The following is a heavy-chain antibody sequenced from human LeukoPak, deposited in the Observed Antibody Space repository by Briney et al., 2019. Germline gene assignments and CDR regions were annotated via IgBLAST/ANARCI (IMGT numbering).Heavy chain of an antibody. CDR3: AREVGSIPNLNS. CDR2: INPNSGGT. J-gene: IGHJ5*02. D-gene: IGHD1-26*01. Sequence: ASVKVSCKASGYTFTGYYMHWVRQAPGQGLEWMGWINPNSGGTNYAQKFQGRVTMTRDTSISTAYMDLSRLTSDDTAVYYCAREVGSIPNLNSWGQGTLVTVSS. V-gene: IGHV1-2*02. CDR1: GYTFTGYY.